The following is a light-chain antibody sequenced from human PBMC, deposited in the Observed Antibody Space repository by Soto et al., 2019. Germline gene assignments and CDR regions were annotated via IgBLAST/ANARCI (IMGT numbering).Light chain of an antibody. CDR2: GAS. CDR3: QQYGNAPFT. J-gene: IGKJ3*01. CDR1: QSVSSSY. V-gene: IGKV3-20*01. Sequence: EIVLTQSPGTLSLSPGERATLSCRASQSVSSSYLAWYQQKSGQAPRLLVYGASSRATGIPDRFSGSGSGIDFTLTISRLEAEDFALYYCQQYGNAPFTFGPGTKVDIK.